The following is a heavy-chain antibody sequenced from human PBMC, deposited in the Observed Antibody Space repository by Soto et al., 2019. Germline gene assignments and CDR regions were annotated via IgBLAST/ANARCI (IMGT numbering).Heavy chain of an antibody. D-gene: IGHD6-19*01. V-gene: IGHV5-51*01. CDR3: ARVQLSYSSGWYYFDY. CDR1: GYRFTTYW. Sequence: PGESLKISCKGSGYRFTTYWIGWVRQMPGKGLEWMGMVYPSDSDTRYSPSFQGQVTISADKSISTAYLQWSSLKASDTAMYYCARVQLSYSSGWYYFDYWGQGTLVTVSS. CDR2: VYPSDSDT. J-gene: IGHJ4*02.